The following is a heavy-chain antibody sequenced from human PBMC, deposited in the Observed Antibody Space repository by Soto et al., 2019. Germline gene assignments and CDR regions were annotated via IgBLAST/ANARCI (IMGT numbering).Heavy chain of an antibody. Sequence: GGSLRLSCAASGFTFSSYAMHWVRQAPGKGLEWVAVISYDGSNKYYADSVKGRFTISRDNSKNTLYLQMNSLRAGDTAVYYCARDRHIAAAGTPYYYYYYGMDVWGQGTTVTVSS. V-gene: IGHV3-30-3*01. CDR1: GFTFSSYA. CDR3: ARDRHIAAAGTPYYYYYYGMDV. D-gene: IGHD6-13*01. CDR2: ISYDGSNK. J-gene: IGHJ6*02.